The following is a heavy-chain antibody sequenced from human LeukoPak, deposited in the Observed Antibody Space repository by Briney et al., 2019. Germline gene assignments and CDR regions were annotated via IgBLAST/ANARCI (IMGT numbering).Heavy chain of an antibody. CDR3: ARLWSSSSSFDY. V-gene: IGHV5-51*01. D-gene: IGHD6-6*01. Sequence: GESLKISCKGSGYSFTTHWIGWVRQMPGKGLEWMGIIFPGDSDTAYSPSFQGHVTISADKSISTAYLQWSSLKASDTAMYYCARLWSSSSSFDYWGQGTLVTVSS. J-gene: IGHJ4*02. CDR1: GYSFTTHW. CDR2: IFPGDSDT.